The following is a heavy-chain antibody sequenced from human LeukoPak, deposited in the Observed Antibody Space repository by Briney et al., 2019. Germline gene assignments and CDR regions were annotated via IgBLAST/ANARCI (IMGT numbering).Heavy chain of an antibody. V-gene: IGHV3-23*01. CDR3: ARDPNYGSTWYVNWFDP. CDR2: ISSSGGNT. D-gene: IGHD6-13*01. CDR1: GFTFSSYA. J-gene: IGHJ5*02. Sequence: GGSLRLSCAASGFTFSSYAMSWVRQAPGKGLEWISTISSSGGNTYYTNSVKGHFTISRDNSKNTLYLQMNSLKAEDTAVYSCARDPNYGSTWYVNWFDPWGQGTLVTVSS.